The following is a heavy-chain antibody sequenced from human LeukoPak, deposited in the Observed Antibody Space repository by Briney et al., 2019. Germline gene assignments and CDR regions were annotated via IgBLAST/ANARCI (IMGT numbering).Heavy chain of an antibody. V-gene: IGHV3-23*01. CDR3: AKAAYYGSGSPLYYFDY. CDR1: GFTFSSYA. CDR2: ISGSGGST. Sequence: GGSLRLSCAASGFTFSSYAMSWVRQAPGKGLEWVSAISGSGGSTYYADSVKGRFTISRDNSKNTLYLQMNSLRAEDTAVYYCAKAAYYGSGSPLYYFDYWGQGTLVTVSS. D-gene: IGHD3-10*01. J-gene: IGHJ4*02.